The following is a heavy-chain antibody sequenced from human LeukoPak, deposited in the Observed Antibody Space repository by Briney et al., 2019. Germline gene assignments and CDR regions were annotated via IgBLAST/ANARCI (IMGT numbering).Heavy chain of an antibody. Sequence: GGSLRLSCAASGFTFDDYAMHWVRQAPGKGLEWVSGISWNSGSIGYADSVKGRFTISRDNAKNSLYLQMNSLRAEDTALYYCAKDMPGDYDAFDIWGQGTMVTVSS. V-gene: IGHV3-9*01. CDR2: ISWNSGSI. CDR3: AKDMPGDYDAFDI. D-gene: IGHD4-17*01. J-gene: IGHJ3*02. CDR1: GFTFDDYA.